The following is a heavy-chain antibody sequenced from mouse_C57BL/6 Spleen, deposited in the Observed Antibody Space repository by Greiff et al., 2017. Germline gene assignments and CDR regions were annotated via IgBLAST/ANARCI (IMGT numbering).Heavy chain of an antibody. CDR3: ARDRPDYYAMDY. J-gene: IGHJ4*01. CDR2: ISDGGSYT. Sequence: EVKLMESGGGLVKPGGSLKLSCAASGFTFSSYAMSWVRQTPEKRLEWVATISDGGSYTYYPDNVKGRFTISRDNAKNNLYLQMSHLKSEDTAMYYCARDRPDYYAMDYCGQGTSVTVSS. V-gene: IGHV5-4*01. CDR1: GFTFSSYA.